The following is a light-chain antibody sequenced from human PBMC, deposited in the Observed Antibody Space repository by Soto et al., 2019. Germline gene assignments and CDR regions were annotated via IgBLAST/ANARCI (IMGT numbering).Light chain of an antibody. Sequence: QSVLTQPASVSGSPGQSITISCTGTINDIGSYNYVSWFQQHPGKAPKLIIYEVTHRPSGISTRFSGSKSGNTASLTISGLQAEDEAVYYCSSYKFSTTLRVFGGGTKLTVL. V-gene: IGLV2-14*01. J-gene: IGLJ3*02. CDR3: SSYKFSTTLRV. CDR1: INDIGSYNY. CDR2: EVT.